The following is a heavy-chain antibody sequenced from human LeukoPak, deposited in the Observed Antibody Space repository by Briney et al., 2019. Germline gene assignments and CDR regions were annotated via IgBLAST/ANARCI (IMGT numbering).Heavy chain of an antibody. CDR2: MNPSSGNT. V-gene: IGHV1-8*03. CDR3: ARGGVLWFGELLYTPYDY. D-gene: IGHD3-10*01. Sequence: GASVKVSCKASGYTFTSYDINWVRQATGQGLEWMGWMNPSSGNTGYAQKFQGRVTITRNTSISTAYMELSSLRSEDTAVYYCARGGVLWFGELLYTPYDYWGQGTLVTVSS. CDR1: GYTFTSYD. J-gene: IGHJ4*02.